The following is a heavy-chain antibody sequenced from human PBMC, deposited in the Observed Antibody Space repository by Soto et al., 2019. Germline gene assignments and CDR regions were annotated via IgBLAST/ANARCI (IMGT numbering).Heavy chain of an antibody. CDR1: GFTFSGST. J-gene: IGHJ4*02. CDR3: SRLLGATSSFDD. CDR2: IRSKANSYAT. V-gene: IGHV3-73*02. Sequence: EVQLVESGGGLVQPGGSLKLSCAASGFTFSGSTMHWVRQASGKGLEWVGRIRSKANSYATAYAASVKGRFTISRDDLKSTVYLQMNSLKTEDTAVYYCSRLLGATSSFDDWGQGTLVTVSS. D-gene: IGHD1-26*01.